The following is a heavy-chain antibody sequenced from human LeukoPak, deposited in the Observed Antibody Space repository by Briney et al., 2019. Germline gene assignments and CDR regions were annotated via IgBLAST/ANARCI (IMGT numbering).Heavy chain of an antibody. Sequence: SETLSLTCTVSGGSISSYYWGWIRQPPGKGLEWIGSIYYSGSTYYNPSLKSRVTISVDTSKNQFSLKLSSVTAADTAVYYCAGGSGSGWMVDSWGQGILVTVSS. V-gene: IGHV4-39*07. CDR3: AGGSGSGWMVDS. D-gene: IGHD6-19*01. CDR2: IYYSGST. J-gene: IGHJ4*02. CDR1: GGSISSYY.